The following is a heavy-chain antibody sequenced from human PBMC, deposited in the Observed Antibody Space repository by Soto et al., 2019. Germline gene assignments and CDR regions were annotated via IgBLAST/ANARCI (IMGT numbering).Heavy chain of an antibody. J-gene: IGHJ4*02. CDR1: GGSLDSNY. CDR2: IDHRGNT. Sequence: QVQLQQWGAGLLKPSETLSLTCGVYGGSLDSNYWTWVRQPSGKGLEWVGEIDHRGNTNYNASFGSRVSISVDTSKRQFSLSLRSVTAADTGVYYCLSARFNYWGQGALVTVSS. V-gene: IGHV4-34*02. D-gene: IGHD6-19*01. CDR3: LSARFNY.